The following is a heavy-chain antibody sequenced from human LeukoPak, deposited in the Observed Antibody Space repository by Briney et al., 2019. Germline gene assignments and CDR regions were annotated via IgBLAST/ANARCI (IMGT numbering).Heavy chain of an antibody. Sequence: SETLSLTCTVSGGSISSGGYYWSWIRQHPGKGLEWIGYIYHSGSTYYNPSLKSRVTISVDTSKNQFSLKLSSVTAADTAVYYYASYYYDSSGYYYIFDYWGQGTLVTVSS. J-gene: IGHJ4*02. V-gene: IGHV4-31*03. CDR1: GGSISSGGYY. CDR2: IYHSGST. D-gene: IGHD3-22*01. CDR3: ASYYYDSSGYYYIFDY.